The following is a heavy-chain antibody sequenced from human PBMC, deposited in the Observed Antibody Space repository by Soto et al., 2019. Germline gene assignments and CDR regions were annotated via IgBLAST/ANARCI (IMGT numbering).Heavy chain of an antibody. Sequence: EVQLVESGGGLVQPGGSLRLSCAASGFTFSSFWMSWVRRAPGKGLEWVANIKQDGSEKNYVDSVRGRVTISRDNTKNSLYLQMNTLRAEDTAVYYCARNYYGSGLSHFDYWGQGPLVTVSS. J-gene: IGHJ4*02. CDR3: ARNYYGSGLSHFDY. V-gene: IGHV3-7*01. CDR1: GFTFSSFW. CDR2: IKQDGSEK. D-gene: IGHD3-10*01.